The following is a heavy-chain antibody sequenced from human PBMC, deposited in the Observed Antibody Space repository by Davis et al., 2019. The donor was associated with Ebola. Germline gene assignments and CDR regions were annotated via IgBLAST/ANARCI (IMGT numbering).Heavy chain of an antibody. D-gene: IGHD5-24*01. CDR3: ARGRDAYKTGNV. CDR1: GGSFRGYY. V-gene: IGHV4-34*01. J-gene: IGHJ6*04. Sequence: PGGSLRLSCSVYGGSFRGYYWNWIRQPPGQGLEWIGEIHPSGSTNYNPSLASRVSISADTSKNQFSLNLNSVTAADTAVYFCARGRDAYKTGNVWGKGTTVTVSS. CDR2: IHPSGST.